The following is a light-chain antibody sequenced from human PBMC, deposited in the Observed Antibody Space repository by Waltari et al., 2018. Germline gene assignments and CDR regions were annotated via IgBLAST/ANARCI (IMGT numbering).Light chain of an antibody. CDR3: QQYNNWPPLYT. CDR1: QSISTN. V-gene: IGKV3-15*01. J-gene: IGKJ2*01. CDR2: DTS. Sequence: EIVMTQSPATLSMSPGERATLSCRASQSISTNLAWYQQRPGQAPRLLIYDTSTRATGIPVKFSGSGSGTEFTLTISDLQPEDFAVYYCQQYNNWPPLYTFGQGTKVEIK.